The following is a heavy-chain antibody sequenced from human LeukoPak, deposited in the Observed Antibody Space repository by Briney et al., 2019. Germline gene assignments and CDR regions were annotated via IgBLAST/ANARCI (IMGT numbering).Heavy chain of an antibody. Sequence: ASVKVSCKASGYTFTSYDINWVRQATGQGLEWMGWMNPNSGNTGYAQKFQGRVTMTRNTSISTAYMELSSLRSEDTAVYYCARGGSGGRYYYDSSGYCAFDYWGQGTLVTVSS. CDR3: ARGGSGGRYYYDSSGYCAFDY. CDR1: GYTFTSYD. CDR2: MNPNSGNT. D-gene: IGHD3-22*01. J-gene: IGHJ4*02. V-gene: IGHV1-8*01.